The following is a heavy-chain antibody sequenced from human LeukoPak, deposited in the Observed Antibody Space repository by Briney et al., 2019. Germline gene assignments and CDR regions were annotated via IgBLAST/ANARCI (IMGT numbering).Heavy chain of an antibody. CDR2: MHHSGYT. CDR1: GGSISSADYY. D-gene: IGHD5-24*01. J-gene: IGHJ6*03. V-gene: IGHV4-31*03. Sequence: PSETLSLTCTVSGGSISSADYYWTWIRQHPGKGLEWIAYMHHSGYTYYNPSLRSRVNMSVDTSKNQFSLRMSSVTAADKAVYFCAAKPNSLYCVDAWGKGTTVTVSS. CDR3: AAKPNSLYCVDA.